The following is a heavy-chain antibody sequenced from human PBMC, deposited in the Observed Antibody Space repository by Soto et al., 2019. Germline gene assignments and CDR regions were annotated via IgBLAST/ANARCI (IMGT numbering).Heavy chain of an antibody. CDR1: GFTFSSYA. V-gene: IGHV3-30-3*01. CDR3: ARDLDYYGAGSYRYYFDY. J-gene: IGHJ4*02. CDR2: ISYDGSNK. D-gene: IGHD3-10*01. Sequence: QVQLVESGGGVVQPGRSLRLSCAASGFTFSSYAMHWVRQAPGKGLEWVSVISYDGSNKYYADSVKGRFTISRDTSKNTLYLQMNSLRAEDTAVYYCARDLDYYGAGSYRYYFDYWGQGTLVSVSS.